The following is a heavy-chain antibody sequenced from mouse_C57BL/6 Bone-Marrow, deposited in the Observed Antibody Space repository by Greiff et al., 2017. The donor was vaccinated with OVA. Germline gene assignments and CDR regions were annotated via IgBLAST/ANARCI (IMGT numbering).Heavy chain of an antibody. CDR2: INPSSGYT. CDR1: GYTFTSYT. V-gene: IGHV1-4*01. CDR3: ARGFLWYFDV. J-gene: IGHJ1*03. Sequence: VKQVESGAELARPGASVKMSCKASGYTFTSYTMHWVKQRPGQGLEWIGYINPSSGYTKYNQKFKDKATLTADKSSSTAYMQLSSLTSEDSAVYYCARGFLWYFDVWGTGTTVTVSS.